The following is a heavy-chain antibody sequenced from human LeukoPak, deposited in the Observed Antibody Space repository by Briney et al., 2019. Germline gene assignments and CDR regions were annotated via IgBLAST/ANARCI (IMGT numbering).Heavy chain of an antibody. V-gene: IGHV3-23*01. J-gene: IGHJ4*02. CDR2: ISGSGGST. CDR3: AKLPHPAYYYDSSAHFDY. CDR1: GFTFSSYA. Sequence: PGGSLRLSCAASGFTFSSYAMSWVRQAPGKGLEWVSAISGSGGSTYYADSVKGRFTISRNNSKNTLYLQMNSLRAEDTAVYYCAKLPHPAYYYDSSAHFDYWGQGTLVTVSS. D-gene: IGHD3-22*01.